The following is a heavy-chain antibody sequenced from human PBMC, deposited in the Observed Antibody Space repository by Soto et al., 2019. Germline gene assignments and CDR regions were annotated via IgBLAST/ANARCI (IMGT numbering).Heavy chain of an antibody. J-gene: IGHJ4*02. Sequence: TGGSLRLSCAASGFSFRSYHMDWVRQAPGKGLEWVAVISGDGINKYIPHSVKGRFVISRDNSKNSVFLQMSSLGPQDTAIYYCARRLTTSVTALGYWGQGTLVTVS. V-gene: IGHV3-30*09. CDR1: GFSFRSYH. D-gene: IGHD4-17*01. CDR2: ISGDGINK. CDR3: ARRLTTSVTALGY.